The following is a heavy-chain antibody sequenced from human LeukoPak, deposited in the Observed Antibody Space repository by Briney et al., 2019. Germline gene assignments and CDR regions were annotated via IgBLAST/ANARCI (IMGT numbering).Heavy chain of an antibody. Sequence: GGSLRLSCAASGFTFSSYEMNWVNQALGKGLEWVSYISTSGSTIYYADSVKGRFTISRDNPKNSLYLQMNSLRAEDTAVYYCAGTNYYGSGSAEYFQHWGQGTLVTVSS. V-gene: IGHV3-48*03. CDR3: AGTNYYGSGSAEYFQH. D-gene: IGHD3-10*01. CDR1: GFTFSSYE. CDR2: ISTSGSTI. J-gene: IGHJ1*01.